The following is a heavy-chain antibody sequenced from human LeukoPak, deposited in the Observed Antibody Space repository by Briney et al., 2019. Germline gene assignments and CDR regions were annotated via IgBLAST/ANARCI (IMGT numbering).Heavy chain of an antibody. V-gene: IGHV3-23*01. CDR1: GFTFTTYG. D-gene: IGHD2/OR15-2a*01. CDR2: IGGSGTRT. CDR3: AKDSAKKYDDY. J-gene: IGHJ4*02. Sequence: PGGSLRLSCSASGFTFTTYGMNWVRQAPGKGLEWVSGIGGSGTRTYYADSVKGRFTISRENSKNTLYLQMNSLRAEDTAVYYCAKDSAKKYDDYWGQGTLVTVSS.